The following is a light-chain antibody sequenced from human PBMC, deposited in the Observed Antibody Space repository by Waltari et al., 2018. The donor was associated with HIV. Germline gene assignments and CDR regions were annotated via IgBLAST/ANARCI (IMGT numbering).Light chain of an antibody. CDR3: QVWDSNADHLVV. CDR2: GNG. V-gene: IGLV3-21*02. Sequence: SYVLTQPPSVSVAPGQTASIPCGGNNIGSVHWYQKKPGPPPVRDVYGNGGRPSCFPERFSGSNSGNTATLTISGVEAEDEADYYGQVWDSNADHLVVFGGGTKLTV. CDR1: NIGS. J-gene: IGLJ2*01.